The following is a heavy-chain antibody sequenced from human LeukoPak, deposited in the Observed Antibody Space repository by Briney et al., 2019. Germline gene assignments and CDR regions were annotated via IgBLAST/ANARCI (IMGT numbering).Heavy chain of an antibody. CDR2: INHSGST. V-gene: IGHV4-34*01. J-gene: IGHJ5*02. CDR1: GGSFSGYY. Sequence: SETLSLTCAVYGGSFSGYYWSWIRQPPGKGLEWIGEINHSGSTNYNPSLKSRVTISVDTSKNQFSLKLSSVTAADTAVYYCARGSLSSWNTHWFDPWGQGTLVTVSS. CDR3: ARGSLSSWNTHWFDP. D-gene: IGHD6-13*01.